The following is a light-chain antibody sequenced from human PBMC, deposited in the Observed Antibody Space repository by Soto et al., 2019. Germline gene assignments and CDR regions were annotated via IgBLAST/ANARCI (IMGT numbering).Light chain of an antibody. CDR3: QYCSSSPCT. CDR2: AAS. Sequence: DSQITQTGSSLSRAGVYISTITGPSSQNISSYLNWYQQKPGKAPKLLIYAASSLQSWVPSRFSGSGYAEDFILTSSTLPADVFAPYYCQYCSSSPCTFGRGTKVDIK. CDR1: QNISSY. V-gene: IGKV1-39*01. J-gene: IGKJ4*01.